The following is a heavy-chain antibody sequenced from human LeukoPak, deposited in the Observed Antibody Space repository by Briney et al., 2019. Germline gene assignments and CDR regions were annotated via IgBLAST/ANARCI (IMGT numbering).Heavy chain of an antibody. D-gene: IGHD5-24*01. V-gene: IGHV3-21*01. Sequence: PGGSLRLSCAASGFTLSSHSMNWVRQAPGKGLEWVSSISSSSSYIYYADSVKGRFTISRDNAENSLYLQMNSLRAEDTAVYYCARDQFIHAFDIWGQGTMVTVSS. J-gene: IGHJ3*02. CDR2: ISSSSSYI. CDR1: GFTLSSHS. CDR3: ARDQFIHAFDI.